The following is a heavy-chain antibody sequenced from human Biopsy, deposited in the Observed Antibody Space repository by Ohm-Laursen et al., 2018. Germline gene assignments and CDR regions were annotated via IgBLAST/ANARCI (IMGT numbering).Heavy chain of an antibody. CDR2: INQAGTT. D-gene: IGHD1-1*01. CDR1: GKTFSDYQ. J-gene: IGHJ4*02. Sequence: SDTLSLICAVFGKTFSDYQWSWIRQPPGKGLEWIGQINQAGTTNYNPSLKSRVSISAGASKYELSLRLTSVTAADTAVYLCGNEVHGRDYWGLGAQVTVSS. V-gene: IGHV4-34*08. CDR3: GNEVHGRDY.